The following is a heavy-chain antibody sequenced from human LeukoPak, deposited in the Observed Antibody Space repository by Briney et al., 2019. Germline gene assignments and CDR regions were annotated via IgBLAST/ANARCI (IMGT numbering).Heavy chain of an antibody. V-gene: IGHV3-21*04. Sequence: GGSLRLSCAASGFTFYSFSINWVRQAPGKGLEWVASISSSTTYIYYAGSVKGRFTISRDNAKNLVYLEMNSLRAEDTAVYYCARGAELGELWDYWGQGTLVTVSS. CDR3: ARGAELGELWDY. D-gene: IGHD3-16*01. J-gene: IGHJ4*02. CDR2: ISSSTTYI. CDR1: GFTFYSFS.